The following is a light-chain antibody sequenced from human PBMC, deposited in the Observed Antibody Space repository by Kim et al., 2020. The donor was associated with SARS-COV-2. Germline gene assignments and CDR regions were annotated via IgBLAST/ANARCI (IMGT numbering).Light chain of an antibody. CDR3: QQYDTSLI. CDR2: AAS. CDR1: PNVISSY. Sequence: LSPGESAALSCRASPNVISSYLAWYQQKPGQPPRLLFHAASTRATGTPDRFSASGSGTDFTLSISGLEPEDFGVYYCQQYDTSLIFGGGTKVDIK. J-gene: IGKJ4*01. V-gene: IGKV3-20*01.